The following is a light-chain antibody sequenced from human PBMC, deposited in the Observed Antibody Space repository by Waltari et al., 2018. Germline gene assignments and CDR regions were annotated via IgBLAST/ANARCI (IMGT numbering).Light chain of an antibody. CDR1: PSYVGFYNL. Sequence: SALTQPASVSGYPAQSVTIPCPRTPSYVGFYNLVSWYQQHPDKAPKLMIYEVLERPSGISNRFSGSKSGDTASLTISGLRAEDEADYYCCSYAGRNVWVFGGGTKLTVL. CDR3: CSYAGRNVWV. CDR2: EVL. J-gene: IGLJ3*02. V-gene: IGLV2-23*02.